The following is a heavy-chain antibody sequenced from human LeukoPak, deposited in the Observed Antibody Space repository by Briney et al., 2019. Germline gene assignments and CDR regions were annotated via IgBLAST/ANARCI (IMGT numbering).Heavy chain of an antibody. D-gene: IGHD3-10*01. Sequence: GASVKVSCKASGGTFSSYAISWGRQAPGQGLEWMGGIIPIFGTANYAQKFQGRVTITTDESTSTAYMELSSLRSEDTAVYYCAREMVRGVIRAPDAFDIWGQGTMVTVSS. V-gene: IGHV1-69*05. CDR1: GGTFSSYA. CDR2: IIPIFGTA. J-gene: IGHJ3*02. CDR3: AREMVRGVIRAPDAFDI.